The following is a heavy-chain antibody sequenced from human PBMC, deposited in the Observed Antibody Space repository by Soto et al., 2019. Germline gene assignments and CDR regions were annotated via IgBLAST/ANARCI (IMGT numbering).Heavy chain of an antibody. J-gene: IGHJ3*02. CDR2: IWYDGSNK. CDR1: GFTFSSYG. V-gene: IGHV3-33*01. Sequence: QVQLVESGGGVVQPGRSLRLSCAASGFTFSSYGMHWVRQAPGKGLEWVAVIWYDGSNKYYADSVKGRFTISRDNSKNTLYLQMNSLRAEDTAVYYCATVVVPAAMVFGGDAFEIWGQGTMVTVSS. D-gene: IGHD2-2*01. CDR3: ATVVVPAAMVFGGDAFEI.